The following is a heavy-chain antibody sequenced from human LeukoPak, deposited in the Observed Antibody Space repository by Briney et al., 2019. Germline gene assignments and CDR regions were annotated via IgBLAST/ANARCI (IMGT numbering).Heavy chain of an antibody. J-gene: IGHJ4*02. CDR3: VRGAKWELLY. D-gene: IGHD1-26*01. Sequence: GGSLRLSCAASGFTFSSYAMSWVRQAPGRGLEWVAVISYDGSNKYYADSVKGRFTISRDNSKNTLYLQMNSLRAEDTAVYYCVRGAKWELLYWGQGTLVTVSS. CDR1: GFTFSSYA. CDR2: ISYDGSNK. V-gene: IGHV3-30-3*01.